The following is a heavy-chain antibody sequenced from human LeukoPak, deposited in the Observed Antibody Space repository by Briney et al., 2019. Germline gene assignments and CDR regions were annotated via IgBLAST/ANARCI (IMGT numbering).Heavy chain of an antibody. J-gene: IGHJ4*02. CDR1: GYSISSGYF. D-gene: IGHD3-22*01. CDR3: ARADYHDSTGYYYNFRY. CDR2: IYQSENT. V-gene: IGHV4-38-2*02. Sequence: SETLSLTCTVSGYSISSGYFWGWIRQPPGKGLEWIGSIYQSENTYYNPSLKSRVTISVDTSKNQFSLKLSSVTAADTAVFYCARADYHDSTGYYYNFRYWGQGTLVTVSS.